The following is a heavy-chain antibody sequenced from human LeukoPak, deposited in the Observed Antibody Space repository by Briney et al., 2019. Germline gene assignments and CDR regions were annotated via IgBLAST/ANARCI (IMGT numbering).Heavy chain of an antibody. D-gene: IGHD6-19*01. CDR1: GFTFDDYA. CDR2: ISWNSGSI. Sequence: PGRSLRLSCAASGFTFDDYAMHWVRQAPGKGLEWVSGISWNSGSIGYADSVKGRFTISRDNAKNSLYLQMNSLRAEDMALYYCAKESPYSSGWYYDHWGQGTLVTVSS. V-gene: IGHV3-9*03. CDR3: AKESPYSSGWYYDH. J-gene: IGHJ4*02.